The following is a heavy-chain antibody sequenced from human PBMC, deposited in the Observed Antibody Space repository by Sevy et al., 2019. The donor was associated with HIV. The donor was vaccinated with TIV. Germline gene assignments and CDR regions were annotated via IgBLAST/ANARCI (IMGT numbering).Heavy chain of an antibody. CDR3: ARDPRIFGDYLLTYFDY. CDR2: IWYDGNNQ. Sequence: GGSLRLSCVASGFAFSDYGMHWVRQAPGKGLEWVAVIWYDGNNQHYAYSVRGRFTISRDNSKNTLYLQWSSLRAEDTAVYYCARDPRIFGDYLLTYFDYWGQGVLVTVSS. CDR1: GFAFSDYG. J-gene: IGHJ4*02. D-gene: IGHD4-17*01. V-gene: IGHV3-33*01.